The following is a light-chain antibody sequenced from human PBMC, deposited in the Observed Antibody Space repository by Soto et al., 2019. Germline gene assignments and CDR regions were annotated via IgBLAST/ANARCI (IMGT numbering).Light chain of an antibody. J-gene: IGLJ1*01. V-gene: IGLV2-14*01. CDR3: CSYTSSSTYV. Sequence: QSVLTQPASVSGSPGQSITISCTGTSSDVGGYNYVSWYQQHPGKAPKLMIYDVSNRPSGVSNRFSGSKSGNTASLTISGLQAEDEGDYYCCSYTSSSTYVFGTGTKVXVL. CDR2: DVS. CDR1: SSDVGGYNY.